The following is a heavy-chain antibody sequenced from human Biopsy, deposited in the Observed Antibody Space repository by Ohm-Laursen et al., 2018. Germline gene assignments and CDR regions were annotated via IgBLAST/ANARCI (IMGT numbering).Heavy chain of an antibody. J-gene: IGHJ5*02. D-gene: IGHD3-22*01. V-gene: IGHV4-31*01. Sequence: TLSLTCTVSGGSISSGGSYWSWIRQRPGKGLEWIGYIFNSANTYYNPSLNNLITISGDTAKNQFSLKLNSVMAADTGVYYCARGDYFDSNGYFWFDPWGQGTLVTVSS. CDR1: GGSISSGGSY. CDR2: IFNSANT. CDR3: ARGDYFDSNGYFWFDP.